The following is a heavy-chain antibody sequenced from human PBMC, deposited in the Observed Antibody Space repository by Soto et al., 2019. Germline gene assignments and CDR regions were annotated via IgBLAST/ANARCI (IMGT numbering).Heavy chain of an antibody. Sequence: QVQLVQSGDEVRKPGSSVKVSCKASGYIFVNYGIAWVRQAPGQVLEWLGWISPYSGNTHYASKVQGRLTMTTDTSTSTDYMDLGSLTSGDTDVYNSAMVDNYVTPTPQDVWGQGTTVTVS. D-gene: IGHD3-16*01. CDR2: ISPYSGNT. CDR1: GYIFVNYG. V-gene: IGHV1-18*01. CDR3: AMVDNYVTPTPQDV. J-gene: IGHJ6*02.